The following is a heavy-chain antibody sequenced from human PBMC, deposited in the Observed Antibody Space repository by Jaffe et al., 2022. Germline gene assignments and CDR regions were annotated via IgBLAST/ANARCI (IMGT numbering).Heavy chain of an antibody. CDR1: GFTFSSYW. J-gene: IGHJ5*02. D-gene: IGHD1-1*01. CDR2: INSDGSST. V-gene: IGHV3-74*01. Sequence: EVQLVESGGGLVQPGGSLRLSCAASGFTFSSYWMHWVRQAPGKGLVWVSRINSDGSSTSYADSVKGRFTISRDNAKNTLYLQMNSLRAEDTAVYYCVCHNWNDLTWFDPWGQGTLVTVSS. CDR3: VCHNWNDLTWFDP.